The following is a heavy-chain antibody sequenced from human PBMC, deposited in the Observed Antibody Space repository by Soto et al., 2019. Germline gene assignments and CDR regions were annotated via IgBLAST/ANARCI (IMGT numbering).Heavy chain of an antibody. CDR2: INPSGGST. J-gene: IGHJ4*02. D-gene: IGHD1-26*01. CDR1: GYTFTSYY. V-gene: IGHV1-46*01. CDR3: ARDALPKSNSGGYYGYYFDY. Sequence: GASVKVSCKASGYTFTSYYMHWVRQAPGQGLEWMGIINPSGGSTSYAQKFQGRVTMTRDTSTSTVYMELSSLRSEDTAVYYCARDALPKSNSGGYYGYYFDYWGQGTLVTVSS.